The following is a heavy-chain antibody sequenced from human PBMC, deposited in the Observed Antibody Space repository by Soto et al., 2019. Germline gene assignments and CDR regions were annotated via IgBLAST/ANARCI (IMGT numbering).Heavy chain of an antibody. CDR2: MNPNSGNT. J-gene: IGHJ6*02. Sequence: QVQLVQSGAEVKKPGASVKVSCKASGYTFTSYDINWVRQATGQGLEWMGWMNPNSGNTGYAQKFQGRVTMTRNTSISTAYMELSSLRSEDTAVYYCARLEYYYGSGTPSYYYGMDVWAQGTTVTVSS. D-gene: IGHD3-10*01. CDR1: GYTFTSYD. CDR3: ARLEYYYGSGTPSYYYGMDV. V-gene: IGHV1-8*01.